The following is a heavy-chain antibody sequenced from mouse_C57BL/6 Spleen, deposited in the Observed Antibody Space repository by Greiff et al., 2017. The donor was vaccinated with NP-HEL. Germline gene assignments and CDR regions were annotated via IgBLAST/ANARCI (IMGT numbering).Heavy chain of an antibody. CDR1: GYTFTSYW. V-gene: IGHV1-52*01. Sequence: QVQLKQSGAELVRPGSSVKLSCKASGYTFTSYWMHWVKQRPIQGLEWIGNIDPSDSETHYNQKFKDKATLTVDKSSSTAYMQLSSLTSEDSAVYYCAREGNYDAMDYWGQGTSVTVSS. CDR2: IDPSDSET. J-gene: IGHJ4*01. CDR3: AREGNYDAMDY.